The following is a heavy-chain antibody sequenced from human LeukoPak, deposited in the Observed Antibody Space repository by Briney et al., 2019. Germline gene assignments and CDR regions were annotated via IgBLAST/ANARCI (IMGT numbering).Heavy chain of an antibody. J-gene: IGHJ4*02. CDR1: GGTFNSYA. CDR2: SMPLFGTA. Sequence: GASVKVSCKASGGTFNSYAISWVRQAPGQGLEWMGGSMPLFGTANYAQEFQGRVTITTDESTSTACMELSSLRSEDTAVYYCARGVRNFWSGYYLGYYFDYWGQGTLVTVSS. V-gene: IGHV1-69*05. D-gene: IGHD3-3*01. CDR3: ARGVRNFWSGYYLGYYFDY.